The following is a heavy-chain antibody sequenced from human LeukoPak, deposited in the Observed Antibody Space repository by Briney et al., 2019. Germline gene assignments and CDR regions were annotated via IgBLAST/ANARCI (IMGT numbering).Heavy chain of an antibody. J-gene: IGHJ6*03. Sequence: SETLSLTCAVTGGSFSDYYWSWIRQPPGKGLEWIGEISHSGSSKYNASLKSRVTISVDTSKNQFSLKLSSVTAADTAVYYCARGWGMVRGVIGYYYYYMDVWGKGTTVTISS. D-gene: IGHD3-10*01. CDR3: ARGWGMVRGVIGYYYYYMDV. CDR1: GGSFSDYY. CDR2: ISHSGSS. V-gene: IGHV4-34*01.